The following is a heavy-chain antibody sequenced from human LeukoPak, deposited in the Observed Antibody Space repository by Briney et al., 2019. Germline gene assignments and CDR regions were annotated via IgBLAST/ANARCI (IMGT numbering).Heavy chain of an antibody. D-gene: IGHD7-27*01. V-gene: IGHV3-11*04. CDR2: ISNSGDSI. Sequence: PGGSLRLSCAASGFTFSDSYMTWIRQAPGKGLEWVSFISNSGDSIYYADSVKGRFTTSRDNAKNSLFLQMNSLRAEDTAVYYCGRGHWGLDYWGQGALVTVSS. J-gene: IGHJ4*02. CDR3: GRGHWGLDY. CDR1: GFTFSDSY.